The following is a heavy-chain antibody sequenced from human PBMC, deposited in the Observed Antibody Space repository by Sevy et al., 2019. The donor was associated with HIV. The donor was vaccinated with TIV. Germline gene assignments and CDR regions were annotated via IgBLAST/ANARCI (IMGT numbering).Heavy chain of an antibody. CDR1: GFTFSSYA. V-gene: IGHV3-23*01. CDR2: ISGSGGST. J-gene: IGHJ4*02. Sequence: GGSLRLSCAASGFTFSSYAMSWVRQAPGKGLEWVSAISGSGGSTYYADSVKGRFTISRANSKNTLYLQMNSLRAEDTAVYYCAKGLRNGGIAARPDLDYWGQGTLVTVSS. D-gene: IGHD6-6*01. CDR3: AKGLRNGGIAARPDLDY.